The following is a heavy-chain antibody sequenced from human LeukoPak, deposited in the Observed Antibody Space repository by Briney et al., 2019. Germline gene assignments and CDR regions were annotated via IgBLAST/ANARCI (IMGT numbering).Heavy chain of an antibody. V-gene: IGHV1-18*01. CDR2: VSAYNGDT. CDR3: ARDTALIITPGGPDY. J-gene: IGHJ4*02. Sequence: GASVKVSCKASGYIFASYGISWVRQAPGQGLEWMGWVSAYNGDTKYAQNLQGRVTLTTDTSTGTAYMELRSPTSDDTALYYCARDTALIITPGGPDYWGRGTLITVSS. CDR1: GYIFASYG. D-gene: IGHD3-10*01.